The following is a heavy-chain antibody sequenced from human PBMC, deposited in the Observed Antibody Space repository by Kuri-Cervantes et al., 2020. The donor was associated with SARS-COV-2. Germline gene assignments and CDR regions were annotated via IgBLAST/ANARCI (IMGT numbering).Heavy chain of an antibody. CDR3: ARATSSTSIYYYFDS. CDR1: GGSISSYY. CDR2: IYYNGN. J-gene: IGHJ4*02. V-gene: IGHV4-59*01. D-gene: IGHD2-2*01. Sequence: SETLSLTCTVSGGSISSYYWTWVRQPPGKGLEFIGYIYYNGNGYNPSLESRVTMSLDTSRNQFSLRLTSVTPADTAVYYCARATSSTSIYYYFDSWGQGNLVTVSS.